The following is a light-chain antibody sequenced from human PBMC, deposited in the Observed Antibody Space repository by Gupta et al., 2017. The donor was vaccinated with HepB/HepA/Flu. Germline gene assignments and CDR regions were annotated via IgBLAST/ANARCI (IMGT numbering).Light chain of an antibody. CDR2: NDS. J-gene: IGLJ2*01. V-gene: IGLV3-21*04. CDR3: QVWDSSDDSAV. Sequence: SYVLTQPPSVSVAPGKTASITCGGNNIGTKGVHWYQQMPGQAPGMVIYNDSDRPSGIPERFSGSNSGSTATLTISRVEAGDEAEYYCQVWDSSDDSAVFGGGIKLTVL. CDR1: NIGTKG.